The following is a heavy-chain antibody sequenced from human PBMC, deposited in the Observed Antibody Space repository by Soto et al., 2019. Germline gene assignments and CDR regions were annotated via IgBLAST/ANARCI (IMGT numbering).Heavy chain of an antibody. J-gene: IGHJ6*02. V-gene: IGHV1-8*01. CDR3: ARNRLRWYNSYYYGMDV. Sequence: QVQLVQSGAEVKKPGASVKVSCKASGYTFTSYDINWVRQATGQGLEWMGWMNPNSGNTGYAQKFQGRVTMTRNTSISTAYMELSSLRSEDTAVYYCARNRLRWYNSYYYGMDVWGQGTTVTVSS. CDR1: GYTFTSYD. D-gene: IGHD4-17*01. CDR2: MNPNSGNT.